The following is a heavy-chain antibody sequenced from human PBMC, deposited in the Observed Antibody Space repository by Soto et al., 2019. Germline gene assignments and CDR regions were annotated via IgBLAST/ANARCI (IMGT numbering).Heavy chain of an antibody. CDR2: IYYSGST. Sequence: PSETLSLTCTVSGGSISSGGYYWSWIRQHPGKGLEWIGYIYYSGSTYYNPSLKSRVTISVDTSKNQISLKLRSMTAADTVVYYCARKYSYGSGTYLFYFDYWGQGTLVTVS. D-gene: IGHD3-10*01. J-gene: IGHJ4*02. CDR1: GGSISSGGYY. CDR3: ARKYSYGSGTYLFYFDY. V-gene: IGHV4-31*03.